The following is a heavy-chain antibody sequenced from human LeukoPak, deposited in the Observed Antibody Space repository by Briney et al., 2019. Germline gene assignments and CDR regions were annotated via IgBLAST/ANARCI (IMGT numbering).Heavy chain of an antibody. CDR1: GFTFSNYA. J-gene: IGHJ4*02. V-gene: IGHV3-23*01. Sequence: GGSLRLSCAASGFTFSNYAMTWVRQAPAKGLEWVSSINDNGDSTYYAGSVKGRFTIPRDNSKNTLYLQMNSLRAEDTAVYYCAKHLVQLGTYDYWGQGTLVTVSS. D-gene: IGHD5-18*01. CDR2: INDNGDST. CDR3: AKHLVQLGTYDY.